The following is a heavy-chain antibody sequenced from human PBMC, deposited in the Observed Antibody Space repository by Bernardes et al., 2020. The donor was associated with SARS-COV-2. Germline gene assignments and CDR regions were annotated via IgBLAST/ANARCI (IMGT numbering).Heavy chain of an antibody. CDR1: GFTFSNAW. Sequence: GGSLRLSCAASGFTFSNAWMSWVRQAPGKGLEWVGRIKSKTDGGTTDYAAPVKGRFTISRDDSKNTLYLQMNSLKTEDTAVYYCTTDLPPPSTYSGYDWGGYYFDYWGQGTLVTVSS. CDR2: IKSKTDGGTT. J-gene: IGHJ4*02. D-gene: IGHD5-12*01. V-gene: IGHV3-15*01. CDR3: TTDLPPPSTYSGYDWGGYYFDY.